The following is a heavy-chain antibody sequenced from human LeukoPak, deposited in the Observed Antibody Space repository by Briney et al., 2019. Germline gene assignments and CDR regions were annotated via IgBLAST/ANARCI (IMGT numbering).Heavy chain of an antibody. Sequence: GGSLRLSCAASGFTFSSYWMSWVRQAPGKGLEWVSAISGSGGSTYYADSVKGRFTISRDNSKNTLYLQMNSLRAEDTAVYYCASHDFWSGYYTEFDYWGQGTLVTVSS. CDR2: ISGSGGST. CDR3: ASHDFWSGYYTEFDY. J-gene: IGHJ4*02. D-gene: IGHD3-3*01. V-gene: IGHV3-23*01. CDR1: GFTFSSYW.